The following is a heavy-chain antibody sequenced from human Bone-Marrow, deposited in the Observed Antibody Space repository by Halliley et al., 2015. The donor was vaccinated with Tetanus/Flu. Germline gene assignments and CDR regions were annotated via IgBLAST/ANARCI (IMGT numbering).Heavy chain of an antibody. CDR2: DYYDGFP. CDR3: AGGAKSDFFDN. V-gene: IGHV4-39*01. Sequence: LEWMGGDYYDGFPSYTPSLKSRVTISLDTSKNQFPLKVPSLTAADTAVYFCAGGAKSDFFDNWGQGTLVTVSS. J-gene: IGHJ4*02.